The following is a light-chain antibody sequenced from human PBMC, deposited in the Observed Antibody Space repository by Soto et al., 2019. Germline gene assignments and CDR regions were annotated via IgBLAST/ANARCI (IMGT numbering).Light chain of an antibody. Sequence: DIQMTQSPSTLSASVGDRVTITCRASQSISXWLAWYQQKPGKAPKLLIYDASSLESGVPSRFSGSGSGTEFTLTISSLQPDDFATYYCQQYNSYPYTFGQGTKLEIK. CDR1: QSISXW. CDR2: DAS. V-gene: IGKV1-5*01. CDR3: QQYNSYPYT. J-gene: IGKJ2*01.